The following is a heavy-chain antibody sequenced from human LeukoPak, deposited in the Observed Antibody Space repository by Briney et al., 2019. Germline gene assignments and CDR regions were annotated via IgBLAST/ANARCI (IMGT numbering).Heavy chain of an antibody. V-gene: IGHV3-23*01. Sequence: PGGSLRLSCAASGFTFSSSIMNWVRQAPAKGLEWVSTITSSGGSTYYADSVKGRFTISRDNSKNTLFLQMNSLRAEDTAVYYCAKDADAVLAPDYWGQGTLVTVSS. CDR2: ITSSGGST. J-gene: IGHJ4*02. CDR3: AKDADAVLAPDY. D-gene: IGHD3-3*02. CDR1: GFTFSSSI.